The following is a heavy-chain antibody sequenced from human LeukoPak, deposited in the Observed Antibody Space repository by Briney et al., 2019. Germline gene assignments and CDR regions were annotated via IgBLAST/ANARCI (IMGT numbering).Heavy chain of an antibody. CDR3: AKEDY. Sequence: PGRSLRLSCAASGFTFDDYAMHWVRQAPGKGLEWVSGISWNSGSIGYADSVKGRFTISRDNAKNSLYLRMNSLRAEDTALYYCAKEDYWGQGTLVTVSS. V-gene: IGHV3-9*01. CDR2: ISWNSGSI. J-gene: IGHJ4*02. CDR1: GFTFDDYA.